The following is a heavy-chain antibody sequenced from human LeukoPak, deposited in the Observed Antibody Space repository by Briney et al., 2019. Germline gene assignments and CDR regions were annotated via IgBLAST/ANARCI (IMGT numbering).Heavy chain of an antibody. CDR2: IYPVDSDI. D-gene: IGHD3-10*01. CDR3: ARLGSRVRGVNFYYYIGMDV. Sequence: GESLQISCKGSAYSFNSYWIAWVRPMPGKGLEWMGIIYPVDSDIRYSPSFQGQVTISVDKSINTAYLQWSSLKASDTAMYYCARLGSRVRGVNFYYYIGMDVWGQGTTVTVSS. CDR1: AYSFNSYW. J-gene: IGHJ6*02. V-gene: IGHV5-51*01.